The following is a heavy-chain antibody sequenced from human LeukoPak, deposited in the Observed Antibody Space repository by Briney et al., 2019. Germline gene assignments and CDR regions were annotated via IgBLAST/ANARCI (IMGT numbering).Heavy chain of an antibody. Sequence: SETLSLTCTVSGVSISIYYWSWIRQPPGKGLEWIGYIYNSESTYYNPTLKSRVTKSLDTSKNQFSLRLNSVTAADTAVYYCARVKGSNWFDPWGQGTLVTVSS. CDR1: GVSISIYY. CDR3: ARVKGSNWFDP. CDR2: IYNSEST. J-gene: IGHJ5*02. V-gene: IGHV4-59*01. D-gene: IGHD6-6*01.